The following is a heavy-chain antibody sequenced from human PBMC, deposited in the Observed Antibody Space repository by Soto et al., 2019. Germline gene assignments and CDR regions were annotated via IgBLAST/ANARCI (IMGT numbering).Heavy chain of an antibody. CDR1: GDSVSSTSAA. CDR2: TYYRSKWYS. V-gene: IGHV6-1*01. J-gene: IGHJ4*02. D-gene: IGHD3-10*01. CDR3: AGDPYYYGSAF. Sequence: SQTLSLTCAISGDSVSSTSAAWSWIRQSPSRGLGWLGRTYYRSKWYSDYAVSMKSRITINPDTSKNQFSLQLNSVTPEDTAVYYCAGDPYYYGSAFWGQGALVTVSS.